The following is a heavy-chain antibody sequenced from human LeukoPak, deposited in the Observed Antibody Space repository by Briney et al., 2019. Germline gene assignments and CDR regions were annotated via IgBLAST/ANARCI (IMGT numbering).Heavy chain of an antibody. D-gene: IGHD2-15*01. CDR2: IYHSGST. V-gene: IGHV4-30-2*01. J-gene: IGHJ4*02. CDR1: GGSISSGGYS. CDR3: ARGNCSGGSCYSDY. Sequence: SETLSLTCAVSGGSISSGGYSWSWIRQPPGKGLEWIGYIYHSGSTYYNPSLKSRVTISVDRSKNQFSLKLSSVTAADTAVYYCARGNCSGGSCYSDYWGQGTLVTVSS.